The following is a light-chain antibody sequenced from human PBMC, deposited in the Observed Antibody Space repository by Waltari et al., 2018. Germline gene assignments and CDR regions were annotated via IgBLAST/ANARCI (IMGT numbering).Light chain of an antibody. Sequence: QSVLTQPPSASGTPGQRVIISCSGSSSNIGNNTVSWYKQFAGTAPNLLIYRNNQRPSGVPDRISGSQSGTSASLAICGLQSDDEADYYCAAWDDSLTWVLGGGTKLTVL. J-gene: IGLJ2*01. CDR3: AAWDDSLTWV. CDR2: RNN. V-gene: IGLV1-44*01. CDR1: SSNIGNNT.